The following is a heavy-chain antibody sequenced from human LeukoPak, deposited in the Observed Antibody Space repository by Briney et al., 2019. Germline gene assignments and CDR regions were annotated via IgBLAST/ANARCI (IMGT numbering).Heavy chain of an antibody. V-gene: IGHV1-2*06. Sequence: ASVKVSCKASGYTFTGYYMHWVRQAPGQGLEWMGRINPNSGGTNYAQKFQGRVTMTRDTSISTAYMELSRLRSVDTAVYYCARTRPYCGGDCYSNWFDPWGQGTLVTVSS. D-gene: IGHD2-21*02. J-gene: IGHJ5*02. CDR1: GYTFTGYY. CDR2: INPNSGGT. CDR3: ARTRPYCGGDCYSNWFDP.